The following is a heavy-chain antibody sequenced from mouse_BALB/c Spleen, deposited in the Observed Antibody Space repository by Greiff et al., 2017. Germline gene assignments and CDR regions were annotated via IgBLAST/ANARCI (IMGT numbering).Heavy chain of an antibody. CDR2: INPGSGST. J-gene: IGHJ3*01. V-gene: IGHV1-54*02. CDR1: GYAFTNYL. CDR3: AREAGYSFAY. Sequence: QVQLQQSGAELVRPGTSVKVSCKASGYAFTNYLIEWVKQRPGQGLEWIGVINPGSGSTYYNEKFKGKATLTADKSSNTAYMQLSSLTSEDSAVYFCAREAGYSFAYWGQGTLVTVSA. D-gene: IGHD2-3*01.